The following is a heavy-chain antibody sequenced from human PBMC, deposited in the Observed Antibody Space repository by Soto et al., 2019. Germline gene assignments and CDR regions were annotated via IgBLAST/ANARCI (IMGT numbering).Heavy chain of an antibody. J-gene: IGHJ1*01. CDR1: GFTFSIYV. Sequence: GWSLKLSCASSGFTFSIYVMSWVRQAPGKGLEWVSVISGSGGSTYYADSVKGRFTISRDNSKNTLYLQMNSLRAEDTAVYYCAKRGYCSGGSCYGEYFQHWGQGTLVTVSS. CDR2: ISGSGGST. V-gene: IGHV3-23*01. D-gene: IGHD2-15*01. CDR3: AKRGYCSGGSCYGEYFQH.